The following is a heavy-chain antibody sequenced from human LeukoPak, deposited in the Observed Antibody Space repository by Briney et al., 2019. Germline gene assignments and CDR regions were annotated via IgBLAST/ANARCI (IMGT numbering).Heavy chain of an antibody. CDR1: GFSLSTSEVG. V-gene: IGHV2-5*01. CDR2: IYWNDDK. CDR3: AHRLLHIGPADDAFDI. Sequence: SGPTLVNPTQTLTLTCTFSGFSLSTSEVGVGWIRQPPGKALEWLALIYWNDDKRYSPSLKSRLTITKDTSKNQVALTMTNMDPVDTATYYCAHRLLHIGPADDAFDIWGQGTMVTVSS. D-gene: IGHD5-12*01. J-gene: IGHJ3*02.